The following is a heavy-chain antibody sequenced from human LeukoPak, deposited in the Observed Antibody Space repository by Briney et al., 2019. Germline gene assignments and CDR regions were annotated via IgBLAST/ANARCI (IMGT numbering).Heavy chain of an antibody. CDR1: GFTFSSYS. J-gene: IGHJ3*02. CDR2: ISSSSSYI. CDR3: ASSTVTTWATAFDT. Sequence: PGGSLRLSCAASGFTFSSYSMNWVRQAPGKGLEWVSSISSSSSYIYYADSVKGRFTISRDNAKNSLYLQMNSLRAKDTAVYYCASSTVTTWATAFDTWGQGTMVTVSS. D-gene: IGHD4-17*01. V-gene: IGHV3-21*01.